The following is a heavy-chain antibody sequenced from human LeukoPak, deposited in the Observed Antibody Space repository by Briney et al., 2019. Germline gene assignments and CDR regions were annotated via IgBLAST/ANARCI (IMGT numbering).Heavy chain of an antibody. V-gene: IGHV3-66*01. Sequence: GGSLRLSCAASGITVSSSYMSWVRQAPGKGLEWVSVIYSGYNTHYADSVKGRFTISRDNSKNTLYLQMNSLRAEDTAVYYCARDLDWYAYWGQGTLVTVSS. D-gene: IGHD3-9*01. CDR1: GITVSSSY. CDR3: ARDLDWYAY. CDR2: IYSGYNT. J-gene: IGHJ4*02.